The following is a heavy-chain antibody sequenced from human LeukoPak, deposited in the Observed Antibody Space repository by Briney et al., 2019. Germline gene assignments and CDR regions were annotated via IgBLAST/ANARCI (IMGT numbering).Heavy chain of an antibody. V-gene: IGHV4-30-4*08. Sequence: SQTLSLTCTVSAGSISSGDYYWSWIRQPPGKGLEWLGYIYYSGSTYYNPSLKSRVTISVDTSKNQFSLKLSSVTAADTAVYYCARARVPAASLVYYYYYMDVWGKGTTVTVSS. CDR2: IYYSGST. J-gene: IGHJ6*03. D-gene: IGHD2-2*01. CDR3: ARARVPAASLVYYYYYMDV. CDR1: AGSISSGDYY.